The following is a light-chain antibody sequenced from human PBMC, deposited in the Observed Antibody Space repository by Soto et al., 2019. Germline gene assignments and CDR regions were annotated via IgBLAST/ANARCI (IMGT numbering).Light chain of an antibody. Sequence: QSALSQPASVSGSPGQSITISCTGTSNDVGYYNYVSWYQQHPGQAPKLMISEATTWPSGVSDRFSGSKSGNTASLTISRLQAEDEAHYYCSSYTTAYTQVFGGGTKVTVL. CDR1: SNDVGYYNY. CDR3: SSYTTAYTQV. V-gene: IGLV2-14*01. CDR2: EAT. J-gene: IGLJ3*02.